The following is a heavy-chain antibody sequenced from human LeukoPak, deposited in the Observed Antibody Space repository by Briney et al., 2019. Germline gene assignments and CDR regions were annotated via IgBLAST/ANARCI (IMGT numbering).Heavy chain of an antibody. J-gene: IGHJ4*02. Sequence: SEPLSLTCTVSGGSISSSSYYWGWIRQPPAEGLEWFGCIYYNGSTYYNQSLKSRDTISVDTSKTQFSLKLSSVTAADTAVYYCARTGRITMIVVVTPFDYWGQGTLVTVSS. CDR2: IYYNGST. V-gene: IGHV4-39*01. D-gene: IGHD3-22*01. CDR3: ARTGRITMIVVVTPFDY. CDR1: GGSISSSSYY.